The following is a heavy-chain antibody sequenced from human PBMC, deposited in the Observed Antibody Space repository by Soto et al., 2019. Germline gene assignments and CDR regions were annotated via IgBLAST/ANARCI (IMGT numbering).Heavy chain of an antibody. Sequence: ACATLSLTCTVSGGSISSYYWSWIRQPPGKGLEWIGYIYYSGSTNYNPSLKSRVTISVDTSKNQFSLKLSSVTAADTAVYYCARGGDLNFYESSGHRRGGHSEPWCTGNLVSVAS. D-gene: IGHD3-22*01. CDR2: IYYSGST. CDR3: ARGGDLNFYESSGHRRGGHSEP. CDR1: GGSISSYY. V-gene: IGHV4-59*01. J-gene: IGHJ5*02.